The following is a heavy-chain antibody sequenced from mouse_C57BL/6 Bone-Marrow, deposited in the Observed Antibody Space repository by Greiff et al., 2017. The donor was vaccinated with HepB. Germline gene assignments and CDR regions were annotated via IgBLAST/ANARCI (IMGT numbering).Heavy chain of an antibody. CDR3: ARLGRGFAY. CDR2: INPNNGGT. Sequence: EVQLQESGPELVKPGASVKIPCKASGYTFTDYNMDWVKQSHGKSLEWIGDINPNNGGTIYNQKFKGKATLTVDKSSSTAYMELRSLTSEDTAVYYCARLGRGFAYWGQGTLVTVSA. CDR1: GYTFTDYN. J-gene: IGHJ3*01. V-gene: IGHV1-18*01. D-gene: IGHD4-1*01.